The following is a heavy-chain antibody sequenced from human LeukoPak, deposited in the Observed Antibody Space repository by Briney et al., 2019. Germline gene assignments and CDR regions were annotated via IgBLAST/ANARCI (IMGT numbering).Heavy chain of an antibody. CDR2: VHDSGST. Sequence: SSETLSLTCTVSGDSIRGYYWGWMRQPPGKGLEWIGSVHDSGSTYYGSSLKSRVIISLDTSKSQFSLKLSSVTAADTAVYYCARGPYKYEYWGQGILVTVSS. CDR3: ARGPYKYEY. D-gene: IGHD1-14*01. V-gene: IGHV4-38-2*02. CDR1: GDSIRGYY. J-gene: IGHJ4*02.